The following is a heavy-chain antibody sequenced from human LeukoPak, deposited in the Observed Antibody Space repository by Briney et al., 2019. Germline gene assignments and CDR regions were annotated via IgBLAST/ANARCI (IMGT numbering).Heavy chain of an antibody. D-gene: IGHD3-3*01. Sequence: GGSLRLSCAASGFTFSDYGRLWVRQAPGMGLVWVSHINSDGSETKDADSVKGRFTSSRDNAKNTLYLQMNSLRAEDTAVYYCVRGFWDYWGQGTLVTVSS. J-gene: IGHJ4*02. CDR3: VRGFWDY. CDR1: GFTFSDYG. CDR2: INSDGSET. V-gene: IGHV3-74*03.